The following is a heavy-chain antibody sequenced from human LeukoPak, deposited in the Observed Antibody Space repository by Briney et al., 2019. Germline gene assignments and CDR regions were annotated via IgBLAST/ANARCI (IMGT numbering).Heavy chain of an antibody. D-gene: IGHD5-24*01. CDR3: ARDGLEMATDY. V-gene: IGHV3-48*01. J-gene: IGHJ4*02. Sequence: GGSLRLSCAASGFTFSSYSMNWVRQAPGKGLEWVSYISSSSSTIYYADSVKGRFTISRDNSKNTLYLQMNSLRAEDTAVYYCARDGLEMATDYWGQGTLVTVSS. CDR2: ISSSSSTI. CDR1: GFTFSSYS.